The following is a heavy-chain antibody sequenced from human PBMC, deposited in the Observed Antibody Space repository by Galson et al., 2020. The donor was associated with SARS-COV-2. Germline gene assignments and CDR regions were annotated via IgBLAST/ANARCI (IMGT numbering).Heavy chain of an antibody. CDR1: GYSFTSYW. D-gene: IGHD3-22*01. J-gene: IGHJ4*02. V-gene: IGHV5-51*01. CDR3: ARSPQYYYDSSGYLYYFDY. CDR2: IYPGDSDT. Sequence: GESLKISCKGSGYSFTSYWIGWVRQMPGKGLEWMGIIYPGDSDTRYSPSFQGQVTISADKSISTAYLQWSSLKASDTSMYYCARSPQYYYDSSGYLYYFDYWGQGTLVTVSS.